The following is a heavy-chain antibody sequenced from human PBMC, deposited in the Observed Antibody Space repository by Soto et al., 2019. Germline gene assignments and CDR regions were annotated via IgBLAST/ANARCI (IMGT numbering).Heavy chain of an antibody. V-gene: IGHV1-18*01. CDR3: ASYCSGGSCYSGGYYYYGMDV. Sequence: ASVKVSCKASGYTFTSYGISWVRQAPGQGLEWMGWISAYNGNTNYAQKLQGRVTMTTDTSTSTAYMELRSLRSDDTAVYYCASYCSGGSCYSGGYYYYGMDVWGQGTTVTVSS. J-gene: IGHJ6*02. D-gene: IGHD2-15*01. CDR2: ISAYNGNT. CDR1: GYTFTSYG.